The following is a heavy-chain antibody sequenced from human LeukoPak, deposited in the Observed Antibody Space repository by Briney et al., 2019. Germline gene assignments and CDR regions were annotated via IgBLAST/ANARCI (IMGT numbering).Heavy chain of an antibody. CDR3: ARVGYVGAFDI. V-gene: IGHV3-23*01. CDR2: FSGTDGGT. D-gene: IGHD5-18*01. J-gene: IGHJ3*02. CDR1: GFTVSSYG. Sequence: GGSLRLSCAASGFTVSSYGMTWVRQAPGEGLEWVSSFSGTDGGTYYADSVKGRFTISRDNSKNTLYLQMNSLRAEDTAVYYCARVGYVGAFDIWGQGTMVTVSS.